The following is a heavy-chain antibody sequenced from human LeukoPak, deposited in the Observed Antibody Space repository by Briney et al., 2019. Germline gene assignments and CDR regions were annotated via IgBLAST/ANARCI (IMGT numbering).Heavy chain of an antibody. V-gene: IGHV3-30*04. CDR2: ISYDGSNE. CDR1: GFTFSSYV. Sequence: GRSLRLSCAASGFTFSSYVMHWVRQAPGKGLEWVAIISYDGSNEYYADSVKGRFTISRDNSKNTLYLQMNSLRAEDTAVYYCAHLPSSGTGIVDYWGQGTLVTVSS. CDR3: AHLPSSGTGIVDY. D-gene: IGHD3-10*01. J-gene: IGHJ4*02.